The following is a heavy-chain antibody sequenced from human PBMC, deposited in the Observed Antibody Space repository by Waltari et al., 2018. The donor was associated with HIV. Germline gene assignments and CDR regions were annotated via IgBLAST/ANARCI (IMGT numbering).Heavy chain of an antibody. J-gene: IGHJ5*02. CDR3: AKTAAAGGGWFDP. V-gene: IGHV3-9*01. CDR1: GFNFDDYA. CDR2: ISWHSGSL. D-gene: IGHD6-13*01. Sequence: EVQLVESGGGLVQPGRSLRLSCAASGFNFDDYAMHWVRQAPGKGLECVAGISWHSGSLGYADSVKGRFTISRDNAKTSLYLQMNSLRAEDTALYYCAKTAAAGGGWFDPWGQGTLVTVSS.